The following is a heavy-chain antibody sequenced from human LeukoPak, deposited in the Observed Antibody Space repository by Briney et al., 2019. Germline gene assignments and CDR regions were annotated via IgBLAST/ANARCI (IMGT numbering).Heavy chain of an antibody. CDR1: GGSISSYY. CDR2: GYYRGNT. J-gene: IGHJ4*02. D-gene: IGHD6-13*01. V-gene: IGHV4-59*04. CDR3: ARDVSSSWDPTHYFDY. Sequence: SETLSLTCIVSGGSISSYYWSWIRHPPRKGLLWIWYGYYRGNTYYNASLKSQVSISIDTSKTHFSLRLTSLTAADTAVYYCARDVSSSWDPTHYFDYWGQGTLVTVSS.